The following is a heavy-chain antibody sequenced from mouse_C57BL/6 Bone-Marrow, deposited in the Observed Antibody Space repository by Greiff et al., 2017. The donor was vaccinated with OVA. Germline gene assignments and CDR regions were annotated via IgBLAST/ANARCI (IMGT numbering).Heavy chain of an antibody. CDR1: GFTFSSYA. CDR3: TRHAMDY. CDR2: ISSGGDYI. Sequence: EVKLMESGAGLVKPGGSLKLSCAASGFTFSSYAMSWVRQTPEKRLEWVAYISSGGDYIYYADTVKGRFTISRDNARNTLYLQMSSLKSEDTAMYYCTRHAMDYWGQGTSVTVSS. J-gene: IGHJ4*01. V-gene: IGHV5-9-1*02.